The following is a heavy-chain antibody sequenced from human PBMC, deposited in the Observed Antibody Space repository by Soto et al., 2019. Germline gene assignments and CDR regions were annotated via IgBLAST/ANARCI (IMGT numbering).Heavy chain of an antibody. Sequence: HPGGSLRLSCAASEFTFSKYAMHWVRQAPGKGLEWVAVISYDGSNKYSADSVKGRFTISRDNSKNTLYLQMNSLRPEDTAVYYCARGGNGSYNWNYLFDYWGPGTLVTVSS. CDR3: ARGGNGSYNWNYLFDY. CDR1: EFTFSKYA. J-gene: IGHJ4*02. CDR2: ISYDGSNK. D-gene: IGHD1-7*01. V-gene: IGHV3-30-3*01.